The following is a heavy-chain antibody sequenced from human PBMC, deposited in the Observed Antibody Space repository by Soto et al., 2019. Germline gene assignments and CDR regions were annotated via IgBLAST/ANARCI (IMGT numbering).Heavy chain of an antibody. CDR3: ARERSAAGTGWFDP. Sequence: QVQLVQSGAEVKKPGASVKVSCKASGYTFTSYDINWVRQATGQGLEWMGWMNPNSGNTGYAQKFQGRVTMTRTTSMSTAYMELSSLRSEVTAVYYCARERSAAGTGWFDPWGQGTLVTVSS. D-gene: IGHD6-13*01. CDR2: MNPNSGNT. CDR1: GYTFTSYD. J-gene: IGHJ5*02. V-gene: IGHV1-8*01.